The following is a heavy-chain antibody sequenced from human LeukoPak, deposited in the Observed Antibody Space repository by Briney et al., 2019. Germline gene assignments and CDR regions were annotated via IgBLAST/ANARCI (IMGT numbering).Heavy chain of an antibody. CDR3: ARDYCSSTSRYAGY. Sequence: GGSLRLSCATSGFTVSSNYMSWVRQAPGKGLEWVSVIYSGGSTYYADSVKGRFTISRDNSKNTLYLQMNSLRAEDTAVYYCARDYCSSTSRYAGYWGQGTLVTVSS. J-gene: IGHJ4*02. D-gene: IGHD2-2*01. V-gene: IGHV3-53*01. CDR2: IYSGGST. CDR1: GFTVSSNY.